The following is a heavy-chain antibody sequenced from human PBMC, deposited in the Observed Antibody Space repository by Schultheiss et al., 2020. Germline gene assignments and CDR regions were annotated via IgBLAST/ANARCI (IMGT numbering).Heavy chain of an antibody. Sequence: GGSLRLSCAASGFTFSSYAMSWVRQAPGKGLEWVSAISGSGGSTYYADSVKGRFTISRDNSKNTLYLQMNSLRAEDTAVYYCARGTGRQQLVDNWFDPWGQGTLVTVSS. D-gene: IGHD6-13*01. CDR3: ARGTGRQQLVDNWFDP. CDR1: GFTFSSYA. CDR2: ISGSGGST. J-gene: IGHJ5*02. V-gene: IGHV3-23*01.